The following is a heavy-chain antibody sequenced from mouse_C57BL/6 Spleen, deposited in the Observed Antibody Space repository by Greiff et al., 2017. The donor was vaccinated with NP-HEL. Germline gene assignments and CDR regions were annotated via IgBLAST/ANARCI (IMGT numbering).Heavy chain of an antibody. CDR3: ARGWNSKSWYFDV. CDR1: GYTFTSYW. V-gene: IGHV1-69*01. CDR2: IDPSDSYT. D-gene: IGHD2-5*01. J-gene: IGHJ1*03. Sequence: VQLQQPGAELVMPGASVKLSCKASGYTFTSYWMHWVKQRPGQGLEWIGEIDPSDSYTNYNQKFKGKATLTVDKSSSTADMQLSSLTSEDSAVYYCARGWNSKSWYFDVWGTGTTVTVSS.